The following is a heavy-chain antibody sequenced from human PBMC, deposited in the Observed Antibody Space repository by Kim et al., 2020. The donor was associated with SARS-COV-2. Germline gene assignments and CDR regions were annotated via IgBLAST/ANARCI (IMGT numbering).Heavy chain of an antibody. CDR1: GGSISSGGYY. J-gene: IGHJ5*02. CDR2: IYYSGSTYSGST. V-gene: IGHV4-31*03. Sequence: SETLSLTCTVSGGSISSGGYYWSWIRQHPGKGLEWIGYIYYSGSTYSGSTYYNPSLKSRVTISVDTSKNQFSLKLSSVTAADTAVYYCARLVTNTPNWFDPWGQGTLVTVSS. CDR3: ARLVTNTPNWFDP.